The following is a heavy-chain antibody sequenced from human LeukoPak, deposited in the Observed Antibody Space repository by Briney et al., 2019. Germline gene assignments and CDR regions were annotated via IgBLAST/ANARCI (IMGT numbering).Heavy chain of an antibody. Sequence: PSETLSLTCTVSGGSISSYYWSWIRQPPGKGLEWIGYIYHSGSTNYNPSLKSRVTISVDTSKNQFSLKLSSVTAADTAVYYCARGNNVDTAMDLDYWGQGTLVTVSS. CDR2: IYHSGST. V-gene: IGHV4-59*08. J-gene: IGHJ4*02. CDR3: ARGNNVDTAMDLDY. CDR1: GGSISSYY. D-gene: IGHD5-18*01.